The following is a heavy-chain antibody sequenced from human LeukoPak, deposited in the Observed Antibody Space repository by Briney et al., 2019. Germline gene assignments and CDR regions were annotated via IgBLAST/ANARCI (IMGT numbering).Heavy chain of an antibody. D-gene: IGHD3-10*01. Sequence: SVKVSCKASGGTFSSYAISWVRQAPGQGLGGMGGIIPIFGTANYAQKFQGRVTITADKSTSTAYMELSSLRSEDTAVYYCARDPGSGSYYDLDYWGQGTLVTVSS. CDR1: GGTFSSYA. CDR3: ARDPGSGSYYDLDY. V-gene: IGHV1-69*06. CDR2: IIPIFGTA. J-gene: IGHJ4*02.